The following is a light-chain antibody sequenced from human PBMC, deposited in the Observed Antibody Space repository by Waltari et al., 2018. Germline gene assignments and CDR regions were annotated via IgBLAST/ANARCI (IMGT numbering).Light chain of an antibody. J-gene: IGLJ2*01. Sequence: QSALTPPPSASGSPGQSVTFSCPGSRSDVGGYTYASCYQQHPGKAPKLLIYEVSTRPSGVPDRFSGSKSGNTASLTVSGLQAEDEADYYCSSYAGSKSLIFGGGTKLTVL. CDR2: EVS. V-gene: IGLV2-8*01. CDR3: SSYAGSKSLI. CDR1: RSDVGGYTY.